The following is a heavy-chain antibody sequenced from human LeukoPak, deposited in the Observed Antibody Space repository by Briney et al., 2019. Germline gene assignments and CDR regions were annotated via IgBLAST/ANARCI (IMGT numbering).Heavy chain of an antibody. V-gene: IGHV4-59*08. Sequence: SETLSLTCAVSGGSIGGYYWSWIRQPPGKGLEWIGFIYYSGNTNYNPSLKSRVTISVDTSKNQFSLKLSSVTAADTAVYYCARHPTYGDPYFGYWGQGTLVTVSS. CDR2: IYYSGNT. CDR1: GGSIGGYY. J-gene: IGHJ4*02. CDR3: ARHPTYGDPYFGY. D-gene: IGHD4-17*01.